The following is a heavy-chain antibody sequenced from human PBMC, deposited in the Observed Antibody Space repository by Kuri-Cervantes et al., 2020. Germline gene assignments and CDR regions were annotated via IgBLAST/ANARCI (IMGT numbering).Heavy chain of an antibody. CDR3: ARTIPAAFGYYYYYMDV. V-gene: IGHV4-61*08. Sequence: SETLSLTCTVSGGSISSGGYYWSWIRQHPGKGLEWIGYIYYSGSTNYNPSLKSRVTISVDTSKNQFSLKLSSVTAADTAVYYCARTIPAAFGYYYYYMDVWGKGTTVTVSS. CDR1: GGSISSGGYY. D-gene: IGHD2-2*01. CDR2: IYYSGST. J-gene: IGHJ6*03.